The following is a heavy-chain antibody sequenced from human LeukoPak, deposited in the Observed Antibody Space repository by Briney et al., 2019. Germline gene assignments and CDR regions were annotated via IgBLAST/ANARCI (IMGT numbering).Heavy chain of an antibody. D-gene: IGHD4-17*01. CDR2: ISSNGGST. J-gene: IGHJ4*02. V-gene: IGHV3-64*01. Sequence: GGSLRLSCAASGFTFSSYAMHWVRQAPGKGLEYVSAISSNGGSTYYANSVKGRFTISRDNSKNTLYLQMGSLRAEDMAVYYCARGQTTMTNWGQGTLVTVSS. CDR3: ARGQTTMTN. CDR1: GFTFSSYA.